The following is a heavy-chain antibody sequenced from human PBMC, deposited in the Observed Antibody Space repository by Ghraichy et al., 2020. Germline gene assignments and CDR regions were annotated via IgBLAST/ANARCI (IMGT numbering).Heavy chain of an antibody. Sequence: GGSLRLSCAASGFAFSNYWMNWVRQAPGKGLEWLANIMVDGTKKDYVDSVKGRFTISRDNANNLLFLEMSSLRVEDTAIYYCARDTHYCTLDLWGRGTLVTVSS. J-gene: IGHJ2*01. D-gene: IGHD4-11*01. CDR2: IMVDGTKK. V-gene: IGHV3-7*01. CDR3: ARDTHYCTLDL. CDR1: GFAFSNYW.